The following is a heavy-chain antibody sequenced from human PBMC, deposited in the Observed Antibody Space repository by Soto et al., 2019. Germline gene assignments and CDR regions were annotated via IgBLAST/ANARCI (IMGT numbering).Heavy chain of an antibody. CDR2: INHSGST. D-gene: IGHD1-7*01. CDR1: GGSFSGYY. CDR3: ARGPRTNWNYEGWKLQSSKKAFDY. Sequence: SETLSLTCAVYGGSFSGYYWSWIRQPPGKGLEWIGEINHSGSTNYNPSLKSRVTISVDTSKNQFSLKLSSVTAADTAVYYCARGPRTNWNYEGWKLQSSKKAFDYWGQGTLVTVSS. V-gene: IGHV4-34*01. J-gene: IGHJ4*02.